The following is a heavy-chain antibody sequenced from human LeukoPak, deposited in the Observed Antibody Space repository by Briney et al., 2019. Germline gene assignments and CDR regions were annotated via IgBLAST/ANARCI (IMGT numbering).Heavy chain of an antibody. CDR2: ISGNSGNI. D-gene: IGHD2/OR15-2a*01. Sequence: AGGSLRLSCAGPELPFEDSAMHWVGKTPGKGLEWASGISGNSGNIAYADFVGGRFTISRDNAKNSLSLQMNSLSDEDTAVYYCAKDAYGGATFFYYMDVWGKGTTVTVSS. V-gene: IGHV3-9*01. J-gene: IGHJ6*03. CDR3: AKDAYGGATFFYYMDV. CDR1: ELPFEDSA.